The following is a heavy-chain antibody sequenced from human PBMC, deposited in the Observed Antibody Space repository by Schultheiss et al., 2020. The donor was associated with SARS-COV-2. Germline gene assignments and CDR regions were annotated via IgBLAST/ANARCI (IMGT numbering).Heavy chain of an antibody. CDR2: IGTAGDT. V-gene: IGHV3-13*01. D-gene: IGHD6-19*01. Sequence: GGSLRLSCAASGFTFSNYAMSWVRQAPGKGLEWVSAIGTAGDTYYPGSVKGRFTISRENARNSLFLQMNSLRAGDTAVYYCAREGYSTDWNNWYFDLWGPGTLVTVSS. J-gene: IGHJ2*01. CDR1: GFTFSNYA. CDR3: AREGYSTDWNNWYFDL.